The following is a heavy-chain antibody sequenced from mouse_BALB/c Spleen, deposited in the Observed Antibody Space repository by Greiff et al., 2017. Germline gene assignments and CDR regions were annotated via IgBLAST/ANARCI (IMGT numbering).Heavy chain of an antibody. V-gene: IGHV1-77*01. J-gene: IGHJ3*01. CDR2: IYPGSGNT. CDR1: GYTFTDYY. D-gene: IGHD1-1*01. Sequence: QVQLQQSGAELARPGASVKLSCKASGYTFTDYYINWVKQRTGQGLEWIGEIYPGSGNTYYNEKFKGKATLTADKSSITAYMQLSSLTSEDSAVYFCARGDYYCSSWFAYWGQGTLVTVTA. CDR3: ARGDYYCSSWFAY.